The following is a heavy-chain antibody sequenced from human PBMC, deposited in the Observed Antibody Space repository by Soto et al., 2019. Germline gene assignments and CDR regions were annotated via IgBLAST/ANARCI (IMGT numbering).Heavy chain of an antibody. Sequence: SETLSLTCAVYGGSFSGYYWSWIRQPPGKGLEWIGEINHSGSTNYNPSLKSRVTISVDTSKNQFSLKLSSVTAADTAVYYCARGADLRGSYYMDVWGKGTTVTVSS. J-gene: IGHJ6*03. CDR3: ARGADLRGSYYMDV. CDR2: INHSGST. V-gene: IGHV4-34*01. CDR1: GGSFSGYY.